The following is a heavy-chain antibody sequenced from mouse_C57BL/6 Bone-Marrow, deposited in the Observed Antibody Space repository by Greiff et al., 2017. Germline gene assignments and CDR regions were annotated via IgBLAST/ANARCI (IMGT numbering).Heavy chain of an antibody. CDR2: IFPGSGST. Sequence: VQLQQSGPELVKPGASVKISCKASGYTFTDYYINWVKQRPGQGLEWIGWIFPGSGSTYYNEKFKGKATLTVDKSSSTAYMLLSSLTSEDSAVYFCARAIYYYGSSYGGAMDYWGQGTSVTVSS. D-gene: IGHD1-1*01. CDR3: ARAIYYYGSSYGGAMDY. J-gene: IGHJ4*01. V-gene: IGHV1-75*01. CDR1: GYTFTDYY.